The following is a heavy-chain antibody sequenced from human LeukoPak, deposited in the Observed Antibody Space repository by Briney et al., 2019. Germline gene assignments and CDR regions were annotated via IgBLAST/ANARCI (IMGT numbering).Heavy chain of an antibody. V-gene: IGHV3-13*01. J-gene: IGHJ4*02. D-gene: IGHD6-19*01. CDR2: IGTAGDT. Sequence: PGGSLRLSCAASGFTFSSYDMHWVRQATGKGLEWVSAIGTAGDTYYPGSVKGRFTISRENAKNSLYLQMNSLRAGDTAVYYCARGVGSSGWYGGEYYFDYWGQGTLVTVSS. CDR3: ARGVGSSGWYGGEYYFDY. CDR1: GFTFSSYD.